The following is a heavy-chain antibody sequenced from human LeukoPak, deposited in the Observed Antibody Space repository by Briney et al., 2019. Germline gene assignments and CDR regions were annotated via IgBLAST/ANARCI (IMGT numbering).Heavy chain of an antibody. J-gene: IGHJ4*02. CDR1: GFTFDDYA. Sequence: GGSLRLSCAASGFTFDDYAMHWVRHAPGKGLEWVSGISWNSGSIGYADSVKGRFTISRDNAKNSLYLQMNSLRAEDTALYYCAKDSSGWAFDCWGQGTLVTVSS. V-gene: IGHV3-9*01. CDR3: AKDSSGWAFDC. CDR2: ISWNSGSI. D-gene: IGHD6-19*01.